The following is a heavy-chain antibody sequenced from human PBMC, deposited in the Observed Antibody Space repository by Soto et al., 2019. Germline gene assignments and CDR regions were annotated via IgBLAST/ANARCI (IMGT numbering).Heavy chain of an antibody. V-gene: IGHV3-74*03. Sequence: DVQPVESGRGSFQPGGCLRLSCVASGFTFSRYCVHWVRQAPGKALVWVSRVKGDEITATYADSVEGRFTISRGNATNTVYLHMNLRRADDTEVYYCARVAEGAYYHDYWGQGTLVTVSS. CDR2: VKGDEITA. CDR3: ARVAEGAYYHDY. D-gene: IGHD3-10*01. J-gene: IGHJ4*02. CDR1: GFTFSRYC.